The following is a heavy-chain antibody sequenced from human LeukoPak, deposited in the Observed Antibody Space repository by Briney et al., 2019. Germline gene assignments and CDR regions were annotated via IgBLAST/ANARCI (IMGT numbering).Heavy chain of an antibody. CDR3: ARRCSSTSCPFEN. J-gene: IGHJ4*02. D-gene: IGHD2-2*01. CDR2: IDPSDSYT. Sequence: GESLKISCKGSGYSFTSYWITWVRQMPGKGLEWMVRIDPSDSYTNYSPSFQGHVTISADKSISTAYLQWSSLKASDTAMYYCARRCSSTSCPFENWGQGTLVTVSS. CDR1: GYSFTSYW. V-gene: IGHV5-10-1*01.